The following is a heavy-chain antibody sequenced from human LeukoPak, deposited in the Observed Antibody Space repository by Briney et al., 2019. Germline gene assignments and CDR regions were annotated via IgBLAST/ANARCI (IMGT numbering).Heavy chain of an antibody. Sequence: GGSLRLSCAASGFTFSSYWMHWVRQAPGKELEWAASINQNGGENYYVDSVKGRFTVSRDNPRNSLYLQMSSLRAEDTAVYYCARDGTAPGLYFDLWGQGALVTVSS. D-gene: IGHD6-13*01. CDR1: GFTFSSYW. CDR2: INQNGGEN. V-gene: IGHV3-7*01. CDR3: ARDGTAPGLYFDL. J-gene: IGHJ4*03.